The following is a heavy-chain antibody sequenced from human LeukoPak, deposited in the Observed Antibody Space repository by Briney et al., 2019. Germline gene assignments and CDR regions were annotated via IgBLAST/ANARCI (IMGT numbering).Heavy chain of an antibody. CDR2: IYYSRST. Sequence: KTSETLSLTCTVSGGSISNTLYYWAWIRQPPGKGLESIGSIYYSRSTYYNPSLKSRVTISVDTSRNQFSLKLSSVTAADTAMYYCARVVSITVGSGWCSWFDPWGQGTLVTVSS. J-gene: IGHJ5*02. CDR3: ARVVSITVGSGWCSWFDP. V-gene: IGHV4-39*07. CDR1: GGSISNTLYY. D-gene: IGHD6-19*01.